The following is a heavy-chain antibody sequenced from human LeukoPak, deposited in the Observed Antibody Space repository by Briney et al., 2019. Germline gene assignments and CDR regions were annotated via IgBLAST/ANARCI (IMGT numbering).Heavy chain of an antibody. Sequence: SGGSLRLSCAVSGFTFSSYGMHWVRQAPGKGLEWVAVISYDGSNKYYADSVKGRFTISRDNSKNTLYLQMNSLRAEDTAVYYCAKLGKWELPLDYWGQGTLVTVSS. CDR2: ISYDGSNK. J-gene: IGHJ4*02. CDR1: GFTFSSYG. CDR3: AKLGKWELPLDY. V-gene: IGHV3-30*18. D-gene: IGHD1-26*01.